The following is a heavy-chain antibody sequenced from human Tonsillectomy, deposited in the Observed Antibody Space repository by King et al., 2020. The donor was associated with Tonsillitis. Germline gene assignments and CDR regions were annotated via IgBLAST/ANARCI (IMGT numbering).Heavy chain of an antibody. V-gene: IGHV4-30-4*01. J-gene: IGHJ5*02. CDR2: IYYSGST. Sequence: QLQLQESGPGLVKPSQTLSLTCTVSGGSISSGDYYWSWIRQPPGKGLEWVGYIYYSGSTYYNPSLKSRVTISLDTSKNQFSLKLSSVTAADTAVYYCARLNIVSWFDPWGQGTLVTVSS. D-gene: IGHD3-16*02. CDR3: ARLNIVSWFDP. CDR1: GGSISSGDYY.